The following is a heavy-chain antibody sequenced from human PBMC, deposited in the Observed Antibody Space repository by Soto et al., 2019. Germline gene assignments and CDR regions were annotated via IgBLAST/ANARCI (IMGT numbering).Heavy chain of an antibody. D-gene: IGHD1-26*01. J-gene: IGHJ4*02. Sequence: EVHLVESGGGLVQPGRSLRLSCVASGFTFDDYAMHWVRQAPGKGLEWVSGISWNSDSSGYADSVKGRFTISRDNAKNSRFLQMNSLRAEDTALYFCAKDTYIMVGGTHIDFWGRGTLVTVSS. CDR2: ISWNSDSS. CDR1: GFTFDDYA. CDR3: AKDTYIMVGGTHIDF. V-gene: IGHV3-9*01.